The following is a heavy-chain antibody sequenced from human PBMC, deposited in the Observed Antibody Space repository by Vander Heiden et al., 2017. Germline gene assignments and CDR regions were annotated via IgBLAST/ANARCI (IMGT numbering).Heavy chain of an antibody. CDR2: ISDSGHNT. CDR1: GFTFNTYA. Sequence: VQPLESGGGLIQAGGSLRLSCVASGFTFNTYAMSWVRQAPGRGLEWVSTISDSGHNTHYADSVKGRFTISRDNSKNTLYLQINSLRAEDTAIYYCAKQLWDGDVWGQGTTVTVSS. CDR3: AKQLWDGDV. J-gene: IGHJ6*02. V-gene: IGHV3-23*01. D-gene: IGHD1-1*01.